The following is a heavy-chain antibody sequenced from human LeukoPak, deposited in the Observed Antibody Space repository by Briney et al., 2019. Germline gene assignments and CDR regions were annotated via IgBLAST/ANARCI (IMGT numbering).Heavy chain of an antibody. J-gene: IGHJ4*02. CDR3: AREQFRYYGSGSEIDY. CDR1: GGSISSYY. D-gene: IGHD3-10*01. V-gene: IGHV4-4*07. CDR2: IYTSGST. Sequence: SETLSLTCTVSGGSISSYYWSWIRQPAGKGLEWIGRIYTSGSTNYNPSLKSRVTMSVDTSKNQFSLKLSSVTAADTAVYYCAREQFRYYGSGSEIDYWGQGTLVTVSS.